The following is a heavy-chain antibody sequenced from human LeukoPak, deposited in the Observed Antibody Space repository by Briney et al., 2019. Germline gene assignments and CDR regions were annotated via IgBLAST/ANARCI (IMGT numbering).Heavy chain of an antibody. V-gene: IGHV3-21*04. D-gene: IGHD2-8*01. CDR3: ARDVDCTNDGCPQSGLAY. CDR2: ISSSSNYI. Sequence: GGSLRLSCAASGFTFNNYDMNWVRQAPGKGLEWVSSISSSSNYIYYADSVKGRFTISRDNAKNSLYLQMNSLRAEDTAVYYCARDVDCTNDGCPQSGLAYWGQGALVTVSS. J-gene: IGHJ4*02. CDR1: GFTFNNYD.